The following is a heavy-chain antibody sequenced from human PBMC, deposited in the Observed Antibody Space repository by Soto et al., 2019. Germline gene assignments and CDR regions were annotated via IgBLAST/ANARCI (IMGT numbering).Heavy chain of an antibody. CDR1: GYTFTDYY. CDR3: ARAGSYSSGWYSYYGMDV. V-gene: IGHV1-2*04. J-gene: IGHJ6*02. D-gene: IGHD6-19*01. CDR2: INPNSGGT. Sequence: ASVKVSCKASGYTFTDYYMHWVRQAPGQGLEWMGWINPNSGGTNYAQKFQGWVTMTRDTSISTAYMELSRLRSDDTAVYYCARAGSYSSGWYSYYGMDVWGQGTTVTVSS.